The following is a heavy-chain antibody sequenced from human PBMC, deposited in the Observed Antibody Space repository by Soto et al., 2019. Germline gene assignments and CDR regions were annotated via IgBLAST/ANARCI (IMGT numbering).Heavy chain of an antibody. CDR3: AHFGYYGSVSLDY. J-gene: IGHJ4*02. D-gene: IGHD3-10*01. CDR1: GLSLSTSGVG. Sequence: QITLKESGPTLVKPTQTLTLTCTVSGLSLSTSGVGVGWIRHPPGKVLEWLGIIYWEDGKRYSPSLKSRLTNTKDSSKNQVVLSMTNMESVDTATCACAHFGYYGSVSLDYWGQGTLVTVSS. V-gene: IGHV2-5*02. CDR2: IYWEDGK.